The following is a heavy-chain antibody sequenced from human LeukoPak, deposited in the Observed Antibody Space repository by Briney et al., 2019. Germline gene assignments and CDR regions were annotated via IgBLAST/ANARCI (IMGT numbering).Heavy chain of an antibody. CDR1: GFTFSSYA. CDR2: ISYDGSNK. D-gene: IGHD5-18*01. Sequence: PGRSLRLSCAASGFTFSSYAMHWVRQAPGKGLEWVAVISYDGSNKYYADSVKGRFTISRDNSKNTLYLQMNSLRAEDTAVYYCARDRYGPYFRLVYWGQGTLVTVSS. J-gene: IGHJ4*02. V-gene: IGHV3-30*04. CDR3: ARDRYGPYFRLVY.